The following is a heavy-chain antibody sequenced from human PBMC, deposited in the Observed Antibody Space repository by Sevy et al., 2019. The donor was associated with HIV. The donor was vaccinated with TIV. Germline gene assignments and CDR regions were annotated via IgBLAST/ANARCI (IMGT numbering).Heavy chain of an antibody. CDR2: ISNDGSDK. V-gene: IGHV3-30*18. CDR3: ANSRGRYEGSSWLYYYYIMDV. D-gene: IGHD6-13*01. Sequence: GGSLRLSCAAAGFTFSRYGMHWARQAPGKGLEWVAVISNDGSDKEYAESVKGRFTVSRDNSKDTVYLQMNGLRPDDTAVYYCANSRGRYEGSSWLYYYYIMDVWGQGTTVTVSS. CDR1: GFTFSRYG. J-gene: IGHJ6*02.